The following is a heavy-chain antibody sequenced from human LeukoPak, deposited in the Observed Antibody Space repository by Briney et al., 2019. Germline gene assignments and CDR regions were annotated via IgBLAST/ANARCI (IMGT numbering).Heavy chain of an antibody. CDR3: ARDPLRAALSLDV. V-gene: IGHV1-46*03. CDR1: GYTFTSYY. CDR2: INPSGGST. J-gene: IGHJ6*04. Sequence: ASVRVSCKASGYTFTSYYMHWVRQAPGQGLEWMGIINPSGGSTSYAQKFQGRVTMTRDTSTSTVYMELSSLRSEDTAVYYCARDPLRAALSLDVWGKGTTVTVSS. D-gene: IGHD6-6*01.